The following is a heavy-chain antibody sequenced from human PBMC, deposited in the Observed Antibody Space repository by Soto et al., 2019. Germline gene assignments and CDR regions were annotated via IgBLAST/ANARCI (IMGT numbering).Heavy chain of an antibody. Sequence: PGGSLRLSCAASGFTFTRYSMSWVRQAPGKGLEWVSSISSTTNYIYYADSMKGRFTVSRDNAKNSVYLEMNSLSAEDTALYYCGRESKDIISNFDYWGQGTLVTVSS. CDR1: GFTFTRYS. J-gene: IGHJ4*02. CDR2: ISSTTNYI. CDR3: GRESKDIISNFDY. V-gene: IGHV3-21*01.